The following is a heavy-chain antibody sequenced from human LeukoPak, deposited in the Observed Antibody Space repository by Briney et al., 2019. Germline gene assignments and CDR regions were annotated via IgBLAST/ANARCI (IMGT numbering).Heavy chain of an antibody. V-gene: IGHV1-24*01. J-gene: IGHJ1*01. CDR3: AARSGDFWSGFVD. CDR1: GHRLSEVS. Sequence: ASVKVSCKVSGHRLSEVSMQWVGPAPGKGLECLGGFDPEEAKTVYAQKFQGRVTMTEDSSTDTAYLELTSLRSDDTAVYYCAARSGDFWSGFVDWGQGTLVTVSS. D-gene: IGHD3-3*01. CDR2: FDPEEAKT.